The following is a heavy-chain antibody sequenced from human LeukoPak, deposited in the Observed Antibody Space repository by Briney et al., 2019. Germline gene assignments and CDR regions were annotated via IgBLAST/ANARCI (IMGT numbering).Heavy chain of an antibody. J-gene: IGHJ4*02. Sequence: GGSLRLSCAASGFTFSSYSMNWVRQAPGKGLEWVSSISSSSSYIYYADSVKGRVTISRDNAKNSLYLQMNSLRAEDTAVYYCARDTYGSGSYSGYWGQGTLVTVSS. D-gene: IGHD3-10*01. CDR2: ISSSSSYI. CDR3: ARDTYGSGSYSGY. V-gene: IGHV3-21*01. CDR1: GFTFSSYS.